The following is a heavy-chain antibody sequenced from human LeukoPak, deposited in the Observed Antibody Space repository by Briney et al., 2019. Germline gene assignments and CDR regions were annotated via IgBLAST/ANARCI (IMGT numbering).Heavy chain of an antibody. CDR1: GFTFSSYS. CDR3: ARSHDYGDYVVDY. Sequence: GGSLRLSCAASGFTFSSYSMSWVRQAPGKGLEWVSSISSSSSYIYYADSVKGRFTISRDNAKNSLYLQMNSLRAEDTAVYYCARSHDYGDYVVDYWGQGTLVTVSS. J-gene: IGHJ4*02. V-gene: IGHV3-21*01. D-gene: IGHD4-17*01. CDR2: ISSSSSYI.